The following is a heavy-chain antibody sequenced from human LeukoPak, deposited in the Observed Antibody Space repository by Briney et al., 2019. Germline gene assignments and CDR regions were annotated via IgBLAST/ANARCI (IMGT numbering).Heavy chain of an antibody. D-gene: IGHD2-15*01. CDR3: ARDLADCSGGSCYSGGGGNWLDP. J-gene: IGHJ5*02. CDR1: GFTFSSYG. V-gene: IGHV3-33*01. CDR2: IWYDGSNK. Sequence: GSLRLSCAASGFTFSSYGMHWVRQAPGKGLEWVAVIWYDGSNKYYANSVKGRFTISRDNSKNTLYLQMNSLRAEDTAVYYCARDLADCSGGSCYSGGGGNWLDPWGQGTLVTVSS.